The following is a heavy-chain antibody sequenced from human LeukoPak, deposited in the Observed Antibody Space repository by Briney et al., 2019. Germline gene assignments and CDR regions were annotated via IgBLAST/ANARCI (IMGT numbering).Heavy chain of an antibody. CDR2: IYYSGST. Sequence: SETLSLTCTVSGGSISSYYWSWIRQPPGKGLEWIGYIYYSGSTNYNPSLKGRVTISVDTSKNQFSLKLSSVTAADTAAYYCARARTGYLDYWGQGTLVTVSS. CDR1: GGSISSYY. J-gene: IGHJ4*02. D-gene: IGHD1-14*01. V-gene: IGHV4-59*01. CDR3: ARARTGYLDY.